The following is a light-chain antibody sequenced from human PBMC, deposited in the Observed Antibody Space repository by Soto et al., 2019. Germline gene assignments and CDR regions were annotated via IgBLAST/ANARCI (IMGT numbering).Light chain of an antibody. Sequence: EIVMTQSPTILSVCPGERATLSCRASQSVSSNLAWYQQKPGQPPRLLMYGVYTRAPGTPARFSGSGSGTDFTLTISRLEPEDFAVYYCQQYGSSPTITFGQGTRLEIK. J-gene: IGKJ5*01. CDR1: QSVSSN. CDR3: QQYGSSPTIT. V-gene: IGKV3-20*01. CDR2: GVY.